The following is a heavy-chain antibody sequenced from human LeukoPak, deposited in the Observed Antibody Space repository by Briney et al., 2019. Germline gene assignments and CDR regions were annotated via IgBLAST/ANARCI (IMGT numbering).Heavy chain of an antibody. Sequence: ASVKVSCKASGYTFTSYGICWVRQAPGQGLEWMGWISAYNGNINYAQKFQGRITMTTDTSTSTAYMELRSLRSDYTAVYFCARALVVVTAIPDSWGQGTLVTVSS. CDR2: ISAYNGNI. V-gene: IGHV1-18*01. CDR1: GYTFTSYG. D-gene: IGHD2-21*02. J-gene: IGHJ4*02. CDR3: ARALVVVTAIPDS.